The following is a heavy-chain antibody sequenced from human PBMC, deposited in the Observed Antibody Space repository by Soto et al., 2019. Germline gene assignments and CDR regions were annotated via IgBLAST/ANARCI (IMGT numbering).Heavy chain of an antibody. CDR1: GFTVSSNY. D-gene: IGHD4-17*01. J-gene: IGHJ3*02. CDR3: ARDHYCDYNAFDI. Sequence: EVQLVESGGGLVQPGGSLRLSCAASGFTVSSNYMSWVRQAPGKGLEWVSVIYSGGSTYYADSVKGRFTISRDNSKNTLYLQMNSLRAEDTAVYYCARDHYCDYNAFDIWGQGTMVTVSS. V-gene: IGHV3-66*01. CDR2: IYSGGST.